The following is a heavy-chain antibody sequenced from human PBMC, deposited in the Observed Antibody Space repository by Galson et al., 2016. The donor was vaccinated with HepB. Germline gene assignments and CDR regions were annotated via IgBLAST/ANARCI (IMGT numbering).Heavy chain of an antibody. V-gene: IGHV3-7*01. J-gene: IGHJ4*02. Sequence: SLRLSCAASGFTFRSYWMTWVRQAPGKGLEWVANIKQDGSEKYYVESVKGRFTISRDNAKNSLYLQMNSLRTEDTAVYYCARDYLSLWESGSSSGLGYWGQGTLVTVSS. CDR3: ARDYLSLWESGSSSGLGY. CDR2: IKQDGSEK. D-gene: IGHD1-26*01. CDR1: GFTFRSYW.